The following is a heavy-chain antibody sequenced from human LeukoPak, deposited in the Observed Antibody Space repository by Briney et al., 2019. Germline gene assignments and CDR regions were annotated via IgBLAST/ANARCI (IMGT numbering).Heavy chain of an antibody. CDR2: INPNSGGT. V-gene: IGHV1-2*02. CDR3: ARALRNAEYFQH. Sequence: ASVKVSCKASGYTFTGYYMHWVRQAPGQGLEWMGWINPNSGGTSYAQKFQGRVTMTRDTSISTAYMELSRLRSDDTAVYYCARALRNAEYFQHWGQGTLVTVSS. CDR1: GYTFTGYY. J-gene: IGHJ1*01.